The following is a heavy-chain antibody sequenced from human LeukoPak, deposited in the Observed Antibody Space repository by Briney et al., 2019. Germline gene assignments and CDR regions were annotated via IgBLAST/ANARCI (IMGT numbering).Heavy chain of an antibody. J-gene: IGHJ4*02. D-gene: IGHD3-10*01. CDR2: IKQGGSEK. Sequence: GGSLRLSCAAAGFTVSSYWMSWVRQAPGKGLEWVANIKQGGSEKYYVDSVKGRFTISRDNAKNSLYLQMNSLRAEDTAVYYCARVGITMVRGAEFDYWGQGTLVTVSS. CDR3: ARVGITMVRGAEFDY. V-gene: IGHV3-7*01. CDR1: GFTVSSYW.